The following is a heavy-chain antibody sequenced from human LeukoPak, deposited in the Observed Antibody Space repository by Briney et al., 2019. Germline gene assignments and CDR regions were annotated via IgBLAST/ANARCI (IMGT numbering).Heavy chain of an antibody. Sequence: GGSLRLSCAASGFTFSSYGMHWVRQAPGKGLEWVAVISYDGSNKYYADSVKGRFTISRDNSKNTLYLQMNSLRAEDTAVYYCARDTEYYDILTGYYNLYYFDYWGQGTLVTVSS. CDR1: GFTFSSYG. V-gene: IGHV3-30*03. CDR2: ISYDGSNK. D-gene: IGHD3-9*01. CDR3: ARDTEYYDILTGYYNLYYFDY. J-gene: IGHJ4*02.